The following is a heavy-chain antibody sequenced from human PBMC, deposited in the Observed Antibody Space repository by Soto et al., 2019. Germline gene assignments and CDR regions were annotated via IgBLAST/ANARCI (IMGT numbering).Heavy chain of an antibody. Sequence: ASVKVSCKASGYTFTGYYMHWVRQAPGQGLEWMGWINPNSGGTNYAQKFQGRVTMTRDTSISTAYMELSRLRSDDTAVYYCARDRVGYCSSTSCYRVIFWGQGTLVTSPQ. J-gene: IGHJ4*02. D-gene: IGHD2-2*02. CDR2: INPNSGGT. CDR3: ARDRVGYCSSTSCYRVIF. CDR1: GYTFTGYY. V-gene: IGHV1-2*02.